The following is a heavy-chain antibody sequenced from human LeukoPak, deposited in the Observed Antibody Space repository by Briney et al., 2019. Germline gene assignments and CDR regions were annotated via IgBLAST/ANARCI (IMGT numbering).Heavy chain of an antibody. CDR1: GFTFSSYG. V-gene: IGHV3-23*01. Sequence: GGSLRLSCAASGFTFSSYGMSWVRQAPGKGLEWVSAISGSGGSTYYADSVKGRFTISRDNFKNTVSLQLNSLRAEDTAMYYCAKDDDWGRFNHWGQGTLVTVSS. J-gene: IGHJ1*01. CDR3: AKDDDWGRFNH. CDR2: ISGSGGST. D-gene: IGHD3-16*01.